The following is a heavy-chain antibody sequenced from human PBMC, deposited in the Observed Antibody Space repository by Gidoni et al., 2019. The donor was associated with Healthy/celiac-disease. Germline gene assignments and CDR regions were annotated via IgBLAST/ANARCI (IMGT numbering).Heavy chain of an antibody. CDR2: IYWNDDK. Sequence: QITLKESGPTLVKPTQTLTLTCTFSGFSLSTSAGGVGWIRQPPGKALEWLALIYWNDDKRYSPSLKSRLTITKDTSKSQVVLTMTNMDPVDTATYYCAHILNYYDSSGYANFDYWGQGTLVTVSS. J-gene: IGHJ4*02. D-gene: IGHD3-22*01. CDR1: GFSLSTSAGG. V-gene: IGHV2-5*01. CDR3: AHILNYYDSSGYANFDY.